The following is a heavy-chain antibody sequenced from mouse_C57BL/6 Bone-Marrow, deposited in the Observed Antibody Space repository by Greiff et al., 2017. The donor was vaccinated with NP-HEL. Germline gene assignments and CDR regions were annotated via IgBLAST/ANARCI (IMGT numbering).Heavy chain of an antibody. D-gene: IGHD4-1*01. CDR3: ARRPNLDYAMDY. CDR1: GYTFTGYW. CDR2: ILPGSGST. J-gene: IGHJ4*01. Sequence: QVQLKQSGAELMKPGASVKLSCKATGYTFTGYWIEWVKQRPGHGLEWIGEILPGSGSTNYNEKFKGKATFTADTPSNTAYMQLSSLTTEDSAIYYCARRPNLDYAMDYWGQGTSVTVSS. V-gene: IGHV1-9*01.